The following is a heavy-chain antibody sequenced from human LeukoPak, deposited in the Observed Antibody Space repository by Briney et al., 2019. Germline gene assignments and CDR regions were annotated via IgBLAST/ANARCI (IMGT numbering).Heavy chain of an antibody. V-gene: IGHV4-34*01. Sequence: SETLSLTCAVYGGSFSGYYWSWIRQPPGKGLEWIGSIYYSGSTYYNPSLKSRVTISVDTSKNQFSLKLSSVTAADTAVYYCARQFIMVRGVPAQFDYWGQGTLVTVSS. D-gene: IGHD3-10*01. CDR1: GGSFSGYY. CDR2: IYYSGST. J-gene: IGHJ4*02. CDR3: ARQFIMVRGVPAQFDY.